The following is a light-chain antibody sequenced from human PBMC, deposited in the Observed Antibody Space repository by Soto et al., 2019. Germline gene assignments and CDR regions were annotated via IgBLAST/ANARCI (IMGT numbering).Light chain of an antibody. CDR1: QGIRND. V-gene: IGKV1-6*01. CDR3: QLRSNLA. Sequence: AIQITQSPSSLSASLGDRVTXXCRASQGIRNDLGWYQQKPGKAAXLLIYAASRLEIGVRSRFSGSGSGTDFTLTISRLEPEDFAVYYCQLRSNLAFGQGTKVDIK. J-gene: IGKJ1*01. CDR2: AAS.